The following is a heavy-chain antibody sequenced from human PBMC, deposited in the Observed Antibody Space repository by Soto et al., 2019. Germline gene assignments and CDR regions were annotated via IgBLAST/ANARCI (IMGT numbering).Heavy chain of an antibody. Sequence: GGSLRLSCAASGFTFSSYSMNWVRQAPGKGLEWVSYISSSSSTIYYADSVKGRFTISRDNAKNPLYLQMNSLRDEDTAVYYCARQPPYYYDSRRVDYWGQGPLVTVSS. CDR3: ARQPPYYYDSRRVDY. V-gene: IGHV3-48*02. CDR2: ISSSSSTI. CDR1: GFTFSSYS. J-gene: IGHJ4*02. D-gene: IGHD3-22*01.